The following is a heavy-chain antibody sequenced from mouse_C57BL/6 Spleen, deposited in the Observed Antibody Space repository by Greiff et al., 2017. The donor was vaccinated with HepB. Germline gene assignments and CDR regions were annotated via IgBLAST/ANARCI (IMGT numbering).Heavy chain of an antibody. Sequence: QVQLKQSGAELVKPGASVKISCKASGYAFSSYWMNWVKQRPGKGLEWIGQIYPGDGDTNYNGKFKGKATLTADKSSSTAYMQLSSLTSEDAAVYFCARPSPNWPFDYWGQGTTLTVSS. V-gene: IGHV1-80*01. CDR2: IYPGDGDT. D-gene: IGHD4-1*01. CDR1: GYAFSSYW. CDR3: ARPSPNWPFDY. J-gene: IGHJ2*01.